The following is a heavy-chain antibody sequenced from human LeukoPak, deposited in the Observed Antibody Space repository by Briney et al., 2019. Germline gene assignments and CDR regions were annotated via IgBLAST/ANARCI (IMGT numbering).Heavy chain of an antibody. Sequence: SVKVSCKASGGTFSSYAISWVRQAPGQGLEWMGGIIPIFGTANYAQKFQGRVTITTDESTSTAYMELSSLRSEDTAVYYCARAPHIRSWFDPWGQGTLVTVSS. J-gene: IGHJ5*02. D-gene: IGHD3-3*01. CDR3: ARAPHIRSWFDP. V-gene: IGHV1-69*05. CDR1: GGTFSSYA. CDR2: IIPIFGTA.